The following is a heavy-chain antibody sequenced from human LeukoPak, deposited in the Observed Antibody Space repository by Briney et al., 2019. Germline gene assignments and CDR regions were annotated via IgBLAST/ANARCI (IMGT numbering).Heavy chain of an antibody. Sequence: PGGSLRLSCAASGFTFGTHAMTWVRQAPGKGLEWVSGMRGRGDTSYYADSVKGRFTISRDNSKNTLFLQMNSLRAEDTAVYYCAKLAGIRGWFVYYFDYWGQGTLVTVS. V-gene: IGHV3-23*01. J-gene: IGHJ4*02. D-gene: IGHD6-19*01. CDR1: GFTFGTHA. CDR2: MRGRGDTS. CDR3: AKLAGIRGWFVYYFDY.